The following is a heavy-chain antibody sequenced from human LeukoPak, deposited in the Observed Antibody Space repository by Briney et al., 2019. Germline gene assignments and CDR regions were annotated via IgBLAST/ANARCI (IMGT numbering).Heavy chain of an antibody. V-gene: IGHV4-39*01. J-gene: IGHJ4*02. D-gene: IGHD4-17*01. CDR1: GGSISSSSYY. CDR2: IYYSGST. CDR3: ARGSYGDYVGY. Sequence: PETLSLTCTVSGGSISSSSYYWGWIRQPPGKGLEWIGSIYYSGSTYYNPSLKSRVTISVDTSKNQFSLKLSSVTAADTAVYYCARGSYGDYVGYWGQGTLVTVSS.